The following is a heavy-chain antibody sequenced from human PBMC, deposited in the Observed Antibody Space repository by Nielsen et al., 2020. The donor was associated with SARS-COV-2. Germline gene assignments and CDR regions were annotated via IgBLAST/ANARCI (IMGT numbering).Heavy chain of an antibody. V-gene: IGHV1-46*01. CDR2: INPTGGNT. Sequence: ASVKVSCKTSGYTFTGYYMHWVRQAPGQGLEWVGMINPTGGNTNYAQKFQGRVTMTSDTSTSTVYMELSSLRSEDTAVYYCARVRHFEYSSSYYFDYWGQGTLVTVSS. CDR3: ARVRHFEYSSSYYFDY. D-gene: IGHD6-13*01. CDR1: GYTFTGYY. J-gene: IGHJ4*02.